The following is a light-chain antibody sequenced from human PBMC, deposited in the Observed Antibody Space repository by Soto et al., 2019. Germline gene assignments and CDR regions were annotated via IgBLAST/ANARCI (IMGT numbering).Light chain of an antibody. CDR1: QSISSY. V-gene: IGKV1-39*01. Sequence: DIQMTQSPSSLSASVGDRVTITCRASQSISSYLNWYQQKPGKAPNLLIFGASSLQSGVPSRFSGSGSGTDFTLTISSLQPEDFATYYCQQSYYTPWTFGQGTKVEV. CDR3: QQSYYTPWT. CDR2: GAS. J-gene: IGKJ1*01.